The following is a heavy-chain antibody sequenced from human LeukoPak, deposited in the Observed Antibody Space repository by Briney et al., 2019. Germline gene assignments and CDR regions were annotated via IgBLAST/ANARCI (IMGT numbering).Heavy chain of an antibody. CDR3: ARVGYWSSSTCRNYFDY. J-gene: IGHJ4*02. CDR2: ITGSTNYI. Sequence: GGSLRLSCAASGFPLSGYSMNWVRQAPGKGLEWVSSITGSTNYIYYADSVKGRFTISRDNAKNSLYLQMNSLRAEDTAVYYCARVGYWSSSTCRNYFDYWGQGTLVTGSS. CDR1: GFPLSGYS. D-gene: IGHD2-2*01. V-gene: IGHV3-21*01.